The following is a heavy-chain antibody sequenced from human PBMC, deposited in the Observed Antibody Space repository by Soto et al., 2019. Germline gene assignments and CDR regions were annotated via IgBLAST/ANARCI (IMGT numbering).Heavy chain of an antibody. CDR1: GGSFSGYY. D-gene: IGHD3-10*01. Sequence: QVQLQQWGAGLLKPSETLSLTCAVYGGSFSGYYWSWIRQPPGKGLEWIGEINHSGSTNYNPSLKSRVTISVDTSKNQFSLKLSSVTAADTAVYYCARCGYGSGSYHAFDIWGQGTMVTVSS. CDR2: INHSGST. CDR3: ARCGYGSGSYHAFDI. J-gene: IGHJ3*02. V-gene: IGHV4-34*01.